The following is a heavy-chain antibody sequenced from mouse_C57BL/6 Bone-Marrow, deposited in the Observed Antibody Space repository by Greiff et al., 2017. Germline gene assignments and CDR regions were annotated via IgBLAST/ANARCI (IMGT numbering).Heavy chain of an antibody. D-gene: IGHD1-1*01. CDR3: ARLNYYGSRYYFDY. CDR1: GYAFTSYW. V-gene: IGHV1-55*01. CDR2: IYPGSGST. J-gene: IGHJ2*01. Sequence: QVQLQQSGPELVKPGASVKISCKASGYAFTSYWITWVKQRPGQGLEWIGDIYPGSGSTNYNEKFKSKATLTVDTSSSTAYMQLSSLTSEDSAVYYCARLNYYGSRYYFDYWGQGTTLTVSS.